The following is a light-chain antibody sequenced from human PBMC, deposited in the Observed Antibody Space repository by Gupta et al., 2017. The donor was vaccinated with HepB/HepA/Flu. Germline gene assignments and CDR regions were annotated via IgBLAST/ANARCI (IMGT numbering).Light chain of an antibody. V-gene: IGKV3-11*01. J-gene: IGKJ3*01. CDR3: QQRSYFVT. CDR1: QSVGNS. CDR2: DTS. Sequence: ELVLTQSPANLSLSQGERATLSCSDSQSVGNSLAWYQHKPGQAPRLLIYDTSSSATRSPGRFIGCGSEXNFTLTXIRPEDEDFAVCYKQQRSYFVTFGXGTKVDIK.